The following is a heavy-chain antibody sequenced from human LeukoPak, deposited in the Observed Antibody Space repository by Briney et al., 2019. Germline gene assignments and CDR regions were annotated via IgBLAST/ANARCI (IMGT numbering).Heavy chain of an antibody. Sequence: SETLSLTCTVSGDSIYSHYWSWIRQPPGKGLEWIGFIYTRGSTNYNPSLKSRVTISVDTSKNQFSLKLSSVTAADTAVYYCARVNPTYYDFWSGYDGWFDPWGQGTLVTVSS. CDR3: ARVNPTYYDFWSGYDGWFDP. CDR2: IYTRGST. J-gene: IGHJ5*02. V-gene: IGHV4-59*11. CDR1: GDSIYSHY. D-gene: IGHD3-3*01.